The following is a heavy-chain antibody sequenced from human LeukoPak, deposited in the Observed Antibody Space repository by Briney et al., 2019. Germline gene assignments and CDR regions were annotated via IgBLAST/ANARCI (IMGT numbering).Heavy chain of an antibody. V-gene: IGHV3-7*03. CDR2: IKQDGSEK. Sequence: GSLRLSCAASGFTFSDYWMTWVRQAPGKGLEWVANIKQDGSEKYYVDSVKGRFTISRDNAKNSLYLQMNSLRAEDTAVYFCARGHYALDVWGQGTTVTVSS. CDR3: ARGHYALDV. J-gene: IGHJ6*02. CDR1: GFTFSDYW.